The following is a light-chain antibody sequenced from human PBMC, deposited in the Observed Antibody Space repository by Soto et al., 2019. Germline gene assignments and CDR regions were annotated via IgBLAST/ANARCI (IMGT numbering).Light chain of an antibody. CDR3: QQYNDFAWT. V-gene: IGKV1-5*03. CDR2: ATS. J-gene: IGKJ1*01. Sequence: DIHLTQSPSTLSASVGDRVTITCRASQSISILLAWYQQKPGKAPNLLIYATSTLETGVSSRFSGSGSGTEFTLTISSLQPDDSATYCCQQYNDFAWTFGQGTKVEIK. CDR1: QSISIL.